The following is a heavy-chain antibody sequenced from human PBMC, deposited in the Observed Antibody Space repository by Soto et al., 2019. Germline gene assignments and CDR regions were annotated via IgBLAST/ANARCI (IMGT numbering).Heavy chain of an antibody. J-gene: IGHJ4*02. V-gene: IGHV3-23*01. CDR1: GFTFSSYA. CDR3: AKSRGAGGHFEY. D-gene: IGHD2-15*01. Sequence: DVQLLESGGGLVQPEGSLRLSCAASGFTFSSYAMGWVRQGPGKGLEWVAVVSIGGSTHYADSVRGRFTISRDNSKNTLSLQMNSLTAEDTAVYFCAKSRGAGGHFEYWGQGALVTVSS. CDR2: VSIGGST.